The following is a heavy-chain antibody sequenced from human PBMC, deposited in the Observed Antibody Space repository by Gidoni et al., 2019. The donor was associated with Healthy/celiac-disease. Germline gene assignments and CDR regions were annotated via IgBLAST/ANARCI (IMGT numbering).Heavy chain of an antibody. V-gene: IGHV3-23*01. J-gene: IGHJ4*02. CDR1: GFTFSSYA. CDR2: ISGSGGST. CDR3: AKDSSIFGVVIGPYDY. D-gene: IGHD3-3*01. Sequence: EVQLLESGGGLVQPGGSLRLSCAASGFTFSSYAMSWVRQAPGTGLEWVSAISGSGGSTYYEDSVKGRFTISRDNSKNTLYLQMNSLRAEDTAVYYCAKDSSIFGVVIGPYDYWGQGTLVTVSS.